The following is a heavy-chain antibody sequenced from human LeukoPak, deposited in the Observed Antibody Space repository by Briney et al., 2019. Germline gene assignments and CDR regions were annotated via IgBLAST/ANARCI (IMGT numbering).Heavy chain of an antibody. V-gene: IGHV3-23*01. CDR1: GFTFSSSA. CDR2: ISNNGGYT. D-gene: IGHD2-2*01. Sequence: GGSLRLSCAASGFTFSSSAMSWVRQAPGKGLEWVSAISNNGGYTYYADSVQGRFTISRDNSKSTLCLQMNSLRAEDTAVYYCARDYQTSQGYCSSTSCYARPPLRYWGQGTLVTVSS. CDR3: ARDYQTSQGYCSSTSCYARPPLRY. J-gene: IGHJ4*02.